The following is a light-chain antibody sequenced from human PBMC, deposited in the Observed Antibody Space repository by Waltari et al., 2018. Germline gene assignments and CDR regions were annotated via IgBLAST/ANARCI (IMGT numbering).Light chain of an antibody. CDR1: ISNIGRSY. Sequence: QSVLTQPPSASGTPGQRVTIACSGSISNIGRSYVFWYRHLPGAAPNLLSYKDHPRPSGVPERFSGAKSGTSASLAISGLRSEDEADYYCAAWDDSLHVTFGGGTKLTVL. V-gene: IGLV1-47*01. J-gene: IGLJ2*01. CDR2: KDH. CDR3: AAWDDSLHVT.